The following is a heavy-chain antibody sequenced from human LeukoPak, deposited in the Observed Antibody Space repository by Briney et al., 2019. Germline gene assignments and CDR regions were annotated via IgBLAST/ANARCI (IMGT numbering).Heavy chain of an antibody. Sequence: SVKVSCKASGDTFSSHSMNWVRQAPGQGFEWMGGIIPILDVTNYAQKFQGRVTITADKSTGTAYMELSSLRSEDTAVYYCAILSDGAYCGGDCFYLDCWGQGTLVTVSS. CDR2: IIPILDVT. CDR1: GDTFSSHS. V-gene: IGHV1-69*10. CDR3: AILSDGAYCGGDCFYLDC. J-gene: IGHJ4*02. D-gene: IGHD2-21*02.